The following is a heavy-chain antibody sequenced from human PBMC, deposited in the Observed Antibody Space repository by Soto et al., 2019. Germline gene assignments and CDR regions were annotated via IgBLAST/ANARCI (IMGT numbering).Heavy chain of an antibody. J-gene: IGHJ4*02. D-gene: IGHD6-13*01. Sequence: PSETLSLTCTVSGGSISSYYWSWIRQPPGKGLEWIGYIYYSGSTNYNPSLKSRVTISVDTSKNQFSLKLSSVTAADTAVYYCARDPTGYSTSWYYNWGQGNLVNVSS. V-gene: IGHV4-59*01. CDR2: IYYSGST. CDR1: GGSISSYY. CDR3: ARDPTGYSTSWYYN.